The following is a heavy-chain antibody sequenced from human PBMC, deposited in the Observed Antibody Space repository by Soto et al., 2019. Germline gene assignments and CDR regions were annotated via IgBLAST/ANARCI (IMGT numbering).Heavy chain of an antibody. CDR1: GFTVSSNY. Sequence: PGGSLRLSCAASGFTVSSNYMSWVRQAPGKGLEWVSVIYSGGSTYYADSVKGRFTISRDNSKNTLYLQMNSLRAEDTAVYYCARDLGSGWTGGYAFDIWGQGTMVTVSS. J-gene: IGHJ3*02. V-gene: IGHV3-66*01. CDR3: ARDLGSGWTGGYAFDI. D-gene: IGHD6-19*01. CDR2: IYSGGST.